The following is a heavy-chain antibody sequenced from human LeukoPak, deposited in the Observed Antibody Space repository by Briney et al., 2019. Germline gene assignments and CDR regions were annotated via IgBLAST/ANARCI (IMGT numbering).Heavy chain of an antibody. J-gene: IGHJ4*02. V-gene: IGHV4-59*11. D-gene: IGHD3-10*01. Sequence: PSETLSLTCTVSGGSISSHYWSWIWQPPGKGLEWIGYIFYSGSTNYNPSLKSRVSMSVDRSKNQFSLRLNSVTAADTAIYFCARGTRSSGLYYWGQGTLVTVSS. CDR3: ARGTRSSGLYY. CDR2: IFYSGST. CDR1: GGSISSHY.